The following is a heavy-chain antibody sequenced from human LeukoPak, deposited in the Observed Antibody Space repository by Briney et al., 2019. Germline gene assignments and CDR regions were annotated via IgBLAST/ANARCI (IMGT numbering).Heavy chain of an antibody. Sequence: GGSLRLSCAVFGFTVSSNYMSWVRQAPGKGLEWVSCISSSSSYIYYADSMKGRFTISRDNAKNSLYLQMNSLRAEDTAVYYCATGSLDYWGQGTLVTVSS. CDR2: ISSSSSYI. CDR3: ATGSLDY. D-gene: IGHD2-15*01. J-gene: IGHJ4*02. V-gene: IGHV3-21*01. CDR1: GFTVSSNY.